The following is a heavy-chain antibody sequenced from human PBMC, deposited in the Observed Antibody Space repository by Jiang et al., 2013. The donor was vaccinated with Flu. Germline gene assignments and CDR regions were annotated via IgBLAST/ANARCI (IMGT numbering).Heavy chain of an antibody. D-gene: IGHD2-15*01. J-gene: IGHJ4*02. CDR2: INAYNGNT. V-gene: IGHV1-18*04. Sequence: PGASVKVSCKASGYTFTSYGISWVRQAPGQGLEWMGWINAYNGNTNYAQKLQGRVTMTTDTSTSTAYMELRSLRSDDTAVYYCAREYCSGGSCGFDYWGQGTLVTVSS. CDR3: AREYCSGGSCGFDY. CDR1: GYTFTSYG.